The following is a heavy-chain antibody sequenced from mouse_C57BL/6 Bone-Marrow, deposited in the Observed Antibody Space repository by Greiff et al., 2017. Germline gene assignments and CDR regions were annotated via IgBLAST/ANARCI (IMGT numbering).Heavy chain of an antibody. Sequence: QVQLQQPGAELVRPGTSVKLSCKASGYTFTSYWMHWVQQSPGQGLEWIGVIDPSDSYPTYNQQFKGKATLTVDPASSTAYMQLSSRTAEDSAGYYGARGAARGFAYWGQGTLVTVSA. CDR3: ARGAARGFAY. J-gene: IGHJ3*01. D-gene: IGHD6-1*01. V-gene: IGHV1-59*01. CDR1: GYTFTSYW. CDR2: IDPSDSYP.